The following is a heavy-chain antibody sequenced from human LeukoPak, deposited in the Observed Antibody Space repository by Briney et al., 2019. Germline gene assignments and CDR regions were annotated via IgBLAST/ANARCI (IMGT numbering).Heavy chain of an antibody. D-gene: IGHD5-18*01. CDR2: TSYSGST. Sequence: SETLSLTCTVSGVSISSSNYYWGWIRQPPGKGLEWIGSTSYSGSTYYNPSLKSRVTISIDTSKNQFSLKLNSVTAADTAVYFCARQSGFRVDTTMILWGQGTLVTVSS. CDR1: GVSISSSNYY. V-gene: IGHV4-39*01. CDR3: ARQSGFRVDTTMIL. J-gene: IGHJ4*02.